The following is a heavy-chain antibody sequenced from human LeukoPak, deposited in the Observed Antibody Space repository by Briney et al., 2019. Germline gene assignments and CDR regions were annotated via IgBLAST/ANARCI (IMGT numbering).Heavy chain of an antibody. CDR1: GGTFTSYA. CDR3: AAMTDYYFEN. D-gene: IGHD2-2*01. V-gene: IGHV1-69*05. CDR2: IIPMFGTT. Sequence: SVKVSCKASGGTFTSYAISWVRQAPGQGLERMGGIIPMFGTTNYAQKFQGRVTITTDESTTTAYMELSSLRSEDTAVYYCAAMTDYYFENWGQGTLVTVSS. J-gene: IGHJ4*02.